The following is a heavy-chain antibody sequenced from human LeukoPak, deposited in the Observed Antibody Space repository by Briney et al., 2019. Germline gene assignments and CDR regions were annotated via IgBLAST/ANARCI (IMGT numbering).Heavy chain of an antibody. CDR3: ARGVVVVPAAISTPRDYYYYGMDV. V-gene: IGHV1-69*04. J-gene: IGHJ6*02. CDR1: GGTVSSYA. D-gene: IGHD2-2*01. Sequence: SVKVSCKASGGTVSSYAISWVRQAPGQGLEWMGRIIPILGIANYAQKFQGRVTITADKSTSTAYMELSSLRSEDTAVYYCARGVVVVPAAISTPRDYYYYGMDVWGQGTTVTVSS. CDR2: IIPILGIA.